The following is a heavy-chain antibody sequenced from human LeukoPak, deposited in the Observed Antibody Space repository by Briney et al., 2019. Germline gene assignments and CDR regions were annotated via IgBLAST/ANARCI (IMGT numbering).Heavy chain of an antibody. J-gene: IGHJ5*02. Sequence: GGSLRLSCAASGFIFSSYWMSWVRQAPGKGLEWVANIKQNGSKEYYVDSVRGRFTISRDDAKNSLYLQMNSLRAEDTAAYYCARIPYSSNWYWFDPWGQGTLVMVST. CDR1: GFIFSSYW. CDR3: ARIPYSSNWYWFDP. D-gene: IGHD6-13*01. CDR2: IKQNGSKE. V-gene: IGHV3-7*03.